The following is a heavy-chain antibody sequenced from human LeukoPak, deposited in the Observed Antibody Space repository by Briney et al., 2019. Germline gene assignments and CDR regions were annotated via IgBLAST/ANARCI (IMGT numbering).Heavy chain of an antibody. Sequence: GASVKVSCKASGYTFINYYIHWVRQAPGPGLEWRGVIKSSGGSTNYAQKFQGRVTMTRDTSTSTVYMELSSLNSEDTAVYYCARDGAGNEPFDYWGQGTLVTVSS. CDR3: ARDGAGNEPFDY. J-gene: IGHJ4*02. CDR1: GYTFINYY. D-gene: IGHD1-26*01. V-gene: IGHV1-46*01. CDR2: IKSSGGST.